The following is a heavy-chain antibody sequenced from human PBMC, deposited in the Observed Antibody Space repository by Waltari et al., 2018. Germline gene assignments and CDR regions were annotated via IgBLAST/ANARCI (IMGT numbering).Heavy chain of an antibody. V-gene: IGHV4-39*07. D-gene: IGHD6-13*01. Sequence: QLQLQESGAGLVTPSETLSLTCTVSGGPLCSSSYYWGWLRQPPGKGLAWIGSISYSGSTYYNPSLKSRVTISVDTSKNQFSLKLSSVTAADTAVYYCARHGQQAFYSDYWGQGTLVTVSS. J-gene: IGHJ4*02. CDR2: ISYSGST. CDR3: ARHGQQAFYSDY. CDR1: GGPLCSSSYY.